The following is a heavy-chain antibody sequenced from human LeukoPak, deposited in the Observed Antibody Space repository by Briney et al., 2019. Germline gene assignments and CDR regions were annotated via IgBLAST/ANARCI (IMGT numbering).Heavy chain of an antibody. Sequence: GGSLRLSCAASGFTFSSYAMSWVRQAPGKGLEWVSAISGSGGSTHYADSVKGRFTISRDNAKNSLYLQMNSLRAEDTAVYYCARDYSLYDILTGYYGTGYMDVWGKGTTVTVSS. CDR3: ARDYSLYDILTGYYGTGYMDV. J-gene: IGHJ6*03. D-gene: IGHD3-9*01. CDR1: GFTFSSYA. CDR2: ISGSGGST. V-gene: IGHV3-23*01.